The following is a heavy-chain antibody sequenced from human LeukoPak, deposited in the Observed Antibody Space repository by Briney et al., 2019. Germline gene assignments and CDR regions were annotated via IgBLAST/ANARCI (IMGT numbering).Heavy chain of an antibody. J-gene: IGHJ4*02. CDR3: ASLPDGYNSFDY. V-gene: IGHV3-33*01. CDR1: GFTFSSYG. CDR2: IWYDGSNK. D-gene: IGHD5-12*01. Sequence: PGRSLRLSCAASGFTFSSYGMHWVRQAPGKGLEWVAVIWYDGSNKYYADSVKGRFTISRDNSKNTLYLQMNSLRAEDTAVYYCASLPDGYNSFDYWGQGTLVTVSS.